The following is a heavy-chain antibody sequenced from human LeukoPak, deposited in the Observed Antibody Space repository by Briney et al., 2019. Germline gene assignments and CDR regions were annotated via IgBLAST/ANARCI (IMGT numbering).Heavy chain of an antibody. V-gene: IGHV1-18*01. CDR2: INTYNGNT. J-gene: IGHJ3*02. Sequence: ASVKVSCKASGGTFSSYAISWVRQAPGQGLEWMGWINTYNGNTKYAQRLQGRVTMTTDTSTTTAYMDLRSLRSDDTAVFYCARNAPWNYYDAFDIWGQGTMVFVSS. CDR3: ARNAPWNYYDAFDI. CDR1: GGTFSSYA. D-gene: IGHD1-7*01.